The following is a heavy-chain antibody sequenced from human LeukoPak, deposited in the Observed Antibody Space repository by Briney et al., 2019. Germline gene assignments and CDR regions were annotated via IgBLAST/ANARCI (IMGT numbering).Heavy chain of an antibody. CDR3: ARASYDYVWGSYRRPDY. D-gene: IGHD3-16*02. V-gene: IGHV1-18*01. CDR1: GYTFTSYG. J-gene: IGHJ4*02. CDR2: ISAYNGNT. Sequence: GASVKVSCKASGYTFTSYGISWVRQAPGQGLEWMGWISAYNGNTNYAQKLQGRVTMTTDTSTSTAYMELRSLRSDDTAVYYCARASYDYVWGSYRRPDYWGQGTLVTVSS.